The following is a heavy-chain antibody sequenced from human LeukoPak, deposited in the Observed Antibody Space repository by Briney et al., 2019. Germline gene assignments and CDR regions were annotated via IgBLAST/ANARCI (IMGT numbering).Heavy chain of an antibody. CDR1: GFTFSIYE. CDR3: ARGPREFDY. Sequence: TGGSLRLSCAASGFTFSIYEMNWVRQAPGKGLEWVSYISGSGTTIYYTDSVKGRFTISRDNAKSSLYLQMNSLRAEDTAVYYCARGPREFDYWGQGTLVTVSS. V-gene: IGHV3-48*03. CDR2: ISGSGTTI. J-gene: IGHJ4*02.